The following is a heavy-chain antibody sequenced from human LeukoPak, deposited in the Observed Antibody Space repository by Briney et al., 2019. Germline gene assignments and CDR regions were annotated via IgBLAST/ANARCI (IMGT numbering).Heavy chain of an antibody. CDR1: GFTFSSYW. Sequence: GGSLRLSCAASGFTFSSYWMHWVRPAPGKGLVWVSRINSDGSSTSYADSVKGRFTISRDNAKNTLYLQMNSLRAEDTAVYYCARVRDDEVFDYWGQGTLVTVSS. D-gene: IGHD1-1*01. V-gene: IGHV3-74*01. CDR2: INSDGSST. CDR3: ARVRDDEVFDY. J-gene: IGHJ4*02.